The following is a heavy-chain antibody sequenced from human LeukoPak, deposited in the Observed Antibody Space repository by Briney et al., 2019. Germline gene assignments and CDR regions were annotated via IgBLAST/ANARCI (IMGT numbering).Heavy chain of an antibody. CDR2: IKEDGTET. Sequence: GGSLRHSCAASGFMFSSNWMSWVRLAPGKGLEWVSNIKEDGTETYYVDSVKGRFTISRDNAKNSLYLQMNSLRVEDTAVYYCAKEGRSLQTYWGQGTLVTVSS. J-gene: IGHJ4*02. CDR1: GFMFSSNW. V-gene: IGHV3-7*03. D-gene: IGHD5-24*01. CDR3: AKEGRSLQTY.